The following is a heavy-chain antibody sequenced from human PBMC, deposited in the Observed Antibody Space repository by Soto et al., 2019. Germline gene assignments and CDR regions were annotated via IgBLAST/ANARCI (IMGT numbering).Heavy chain of an antibody. CDR2: IIPIFGTT. D-gene: IGHD3-10*01. Sequence: SVKVSCKASGGTFSSYGISWVRQAPGQGLEWVGWIIPIFGTTKNAQRFQDRVTITADDSTSTAYMALSSLRSEDTAVYYCARALGRDVYNYYYYGMDVWGQGTTVTVSS. CDR3: ARALGRDVYNYYYYGMDV. CDR1: GGTFSSYG. V-gene: IGHV1-69*13. J-gene: IGHJ6*02.